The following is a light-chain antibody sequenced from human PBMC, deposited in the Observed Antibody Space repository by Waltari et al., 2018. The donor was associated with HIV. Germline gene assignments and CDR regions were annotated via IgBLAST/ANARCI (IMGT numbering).Light chain of an antibody. CDR2: KAS. J-gene: IGKJ1*01. CDR1: QSISSW. CDR3: QQYNSYPWT. Sequence: DIQMTQSPSTLSASLGDRVTITCRASQSISSWLAWYQQKPGKAPDLLIYKASTLDSGGPSRFSGSGSGTEFTLTISSLQPDDFATYYCQQYNSYPWTFGQGTKVEIK. V-gene: IGKV1-5*03.